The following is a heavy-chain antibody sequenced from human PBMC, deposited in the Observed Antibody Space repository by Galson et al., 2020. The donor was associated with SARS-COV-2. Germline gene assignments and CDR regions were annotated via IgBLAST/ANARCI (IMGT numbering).Heavy chain of an antibody. Sequence: TSYGISWVRQAPGQGLEWMGWISAYNGNTNYAQKLQGRVTMTTDTSTSTAYMELRSLRSDDTAVYYCARDTRAVGAFYGMDVWGQGTTVTVSS. CDR1: TSYG. CDR2: ISAYNGNT. V-gene: IGHV1-18*01. D-gene: IGHD1-26*01. J-gene: IGHJ6*02. CDR3: ARDTRAVGAFYGMDV.